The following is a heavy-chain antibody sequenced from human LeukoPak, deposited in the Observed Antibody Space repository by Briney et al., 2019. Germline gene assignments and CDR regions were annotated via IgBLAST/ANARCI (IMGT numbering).Heavy chain of an antibody. J-gene: IGHJ3*02. CDR3: ARGYYYDSRAFDI. V-gene: IGHV3-21*01. D-gene: IGHD3-22*01. CDR1: GFTFSNHW. Sequence: GGSLRLSCAASGFTFSNHWMNWVRQAPGKGLEWVSSISSSSSYIYYADSVKGRFTISRDNAKNSLYLQMNSLRAEDTAVYYCARGYYYDSRAFDIWGQGTMVTVSS. CDR2: ISSSSSYI.